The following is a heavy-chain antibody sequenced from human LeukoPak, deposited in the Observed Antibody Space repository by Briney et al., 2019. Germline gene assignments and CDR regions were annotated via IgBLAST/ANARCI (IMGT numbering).Heavy chain of an antibody. D-gene: IGHD5-24*01. J-gene: IGHJ4*02. CDR3: ARHEEEDGYNAKTFHH. CDR1: GGSFSSSSYY. Sequence: SETLSLTCSVSGGSFSSSSYYWGWIRQPPGMGLEWIGSIYYSGRTYYNPSLKSRVTISVDTSKNQFSLRLSSVTAADTAVYYCARHEEEDGYNAKTFHHWGQGTLVTVSS. CDR2: IYYSGRT. V-gene: IGHV4-39*01.